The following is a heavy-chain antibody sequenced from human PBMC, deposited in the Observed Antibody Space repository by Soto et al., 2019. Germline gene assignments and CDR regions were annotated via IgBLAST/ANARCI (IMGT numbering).Heavy chain of an antibody. J-gene: IGHJ4*02. CDR3: ARVPTFLGAMYYFHY. CDR2: IYYSGST. Sequence: TLSLTCTVSGGSISSGDYYWSWIRQPPGKGLEWIGYIYYSGSTYYNPSLKSRVTISVDTSKNQFSLKLSSVTAADTAVYYCARVPTFLGAMYYFHYWGQGTLVTVSS. D-gene: IGHD1-26*01. V-gene: IGHV4-30-4*01. CDR1: GGSISSGDYY.